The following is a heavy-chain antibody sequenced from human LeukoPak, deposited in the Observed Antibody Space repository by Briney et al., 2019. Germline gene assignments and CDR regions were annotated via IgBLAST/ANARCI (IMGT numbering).Heavy chain of an antibody. D-gene: IGHD1-26*01. V-gene: IGHV4-34*01. CDR1: GGSFSGYY. CDR2: INHSGST. J-gene: IGHJ4*02. Sequence: SETLSLTCAVYGGSFSGYYWSWIRQPPGKGLEWIGEINHSGSTNYNPSLKSRVTISVDTSKNQLSLKLSSVTAADTAVYYCARTSGSGRGPFDYWGQGTLVTVSS. CDR3: ARTSGSGRGPFDY.